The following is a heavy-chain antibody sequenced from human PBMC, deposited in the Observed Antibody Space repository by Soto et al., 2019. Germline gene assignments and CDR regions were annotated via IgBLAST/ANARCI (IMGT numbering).Heavy chain of an antibody. J-gene: IGHJ6*02. D-gene: IGHD2-2*01. CDR2: IYPGDSDT. CDR3: ARTGRYCSSTSCFPDYYYGMDV. Sequence: GESLKISCKGSGYSFTSYWIGWVRQMPGKGLEWMGIIYPGDSDTRYSPSFQGQVTISADKSISTAYLQWGSLKASDTAMYYCARTGRYCSSTSCFPDYYYGMDVWGQGTTVTVSS. V-gene: IGHV5-51*01. CDR1: GYSFTSYW.